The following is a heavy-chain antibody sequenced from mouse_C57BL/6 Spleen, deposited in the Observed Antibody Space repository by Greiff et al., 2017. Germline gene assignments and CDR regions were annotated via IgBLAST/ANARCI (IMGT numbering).Heavy chain of an antibody. V-gene: IGHV14-2*01. J-gene: IGHJ1*03. D-gene: IGHD2-2*01. CDR1: GFNIKDYY. CDR3: AGSSGMVTTYFDV. Sequence: EVQLMESGAELVKPGASVKLSCTASGFNIKDYYMHWVKQRTEQGLEWIGRFDPEDGGTKYAPKFQGKATITADPSSNPAYLKLSSLTSEDTAVEYCAGSSGMVTTYFDVWGTGTTVTVSS. CDR2: FDPEDGGT.